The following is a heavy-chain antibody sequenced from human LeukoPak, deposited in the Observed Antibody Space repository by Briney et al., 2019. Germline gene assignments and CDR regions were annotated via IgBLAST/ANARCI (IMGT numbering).Heavy chain of an antibody. D-gene: IGHD2-15*01. V-gene: IGHV3-53*01. J-gene: IGHJ4*02. CDR1: GFTVITND. CDR2: LYSDGNT. CDR3: ARGVKPRAANPLAY. Sequence: PGGSLRLSCAASGFTVITNDMTWVRQAPGKGLEWVSVLYSDGNTKYADSVQGRFTISRDNSKNTLYLEMNSLSPDDTAVYYCARGVKPRAANPLAYWGGETVVTVS.